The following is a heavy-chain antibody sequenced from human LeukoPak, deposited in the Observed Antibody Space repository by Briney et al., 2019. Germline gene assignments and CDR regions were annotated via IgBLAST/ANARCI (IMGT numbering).Heavy chain of an antibody. CDR1: GFTFSSYA. CDR3: AKGDIAARYYYYYMDV. Sequence: GGSLRLSCAASGFTFSSYAMSWVRQAPGKGLEWVSAISGSGGSTYYADSVKGRFTISRDNSKNTLYLQMNSLRAEDTAVYYCAKGDIAARYYYYYMDVWGKGTTVTVSS. CDR2: ISGSGGST. V-gene: IGHV3-23*01. D-gene: IGHD6-6*01. J-gene: IGHJ6*03.